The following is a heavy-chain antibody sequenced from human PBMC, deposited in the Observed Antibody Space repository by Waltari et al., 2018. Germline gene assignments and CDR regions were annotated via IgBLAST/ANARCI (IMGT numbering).Heavy chain of an antibody. CDR2: ISFSGTT. CDR1: SGSFNAYF. J-gene: IGHJ4*02. D-gene: IGHD3-10*01. V-gene: IGHV4-34*01. CDR3: ARTYLYYGSGRSELDY. Sequence: QVRLEQWGADLMKPSETLSLTCAISSGSFNAYFWPWIRQSPGGGLEWIWDISFSGTTNYNPSLESRVSMSVDVSKNQFSLKLTSVTAAYTAVYYCARTYLYYGSGRSELDYWGRGTLVTVSS.